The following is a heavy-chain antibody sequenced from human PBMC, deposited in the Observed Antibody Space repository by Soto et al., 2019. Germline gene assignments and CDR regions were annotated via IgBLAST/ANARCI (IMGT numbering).Heavy chain of an antibody. D-gene: IGHD3-22*01. CDR1: GGSIRDYF. V-gene: IGHV3-72*01. Sequence: VQLQESGPGLVKPSETLSLTCTVSGGSIRDYFWTWIRQPPGKGLEWIGRSRDKPQGYSTAYAASVKGRFTTSRDESKNSAYLQMNSLKTEDTAVYYCVRATYFSDSSGYTRCLDYWGQGTLVTVSS. CDR3: VRATYFSDSSGYTRCLDY. CDR2: SRDKPQGYST. J-gene: IGHJ4*02.